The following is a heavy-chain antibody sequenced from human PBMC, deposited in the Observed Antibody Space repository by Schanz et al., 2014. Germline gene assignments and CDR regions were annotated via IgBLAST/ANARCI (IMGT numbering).Heavy chain of an antibody. V-gene: IGHV4-30-2*01. CDR2: IYHTGST. CDR1: GGSISAGGYS. J-gene: IGHJ6*02. D-gene: IGHD1-1*01. Sequence: QLQLQESGSGLVKPSQTLSLTCAVSGGSISAGGYSWSWLRQPPGKGLEWIGYIYHTGSTYYNPSLKSRVTISVDTSKNQFSLKLSSVTAADTAVYYCARGGRTTYNYYYGMDVWGQGTTVTVSS. CDR3: ARGGRTTYNYYYGMDV.